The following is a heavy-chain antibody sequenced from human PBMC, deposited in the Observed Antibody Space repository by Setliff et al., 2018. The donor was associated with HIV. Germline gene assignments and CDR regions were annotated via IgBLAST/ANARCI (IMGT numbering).Heavy chain of an antibody. J-gene: IGHJ6*03. V-gene: IGHV1-2*02. Sequence: ASVKVSCKASGYIFTGYYMHWVRRAPGQGFEWMGWINPDNGRTQYGQKFQGRLILTRDTSIRTAYMELSGLTFDDTAMYYCARDRRAGVYYYTDVWGTGTTVTVSS. D-gene: IGHD7-27*01. CDR3: ARDRRAGVYYYTDV. CDR1: GYIFTGYY. CDR2: INPDNGRT.